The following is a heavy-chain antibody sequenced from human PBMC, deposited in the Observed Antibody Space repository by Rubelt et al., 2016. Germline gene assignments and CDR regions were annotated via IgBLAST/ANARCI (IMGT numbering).Heavy chain of an antibody. CDR1: GYTFTNYG. CDR2: IDAGNGDT. Sequence: QVQLVQSGAEVKKPGASVKVSCKASGYTFTNYGMHWVRKAPGQRLEWLGWIDAGNGDTKYSQKLKDRGSITRDASANTAYMELSSLRSEDTAVYYCARANHGDYEDYWGQGTLVTVSS. D-gene: IGHD4-17*01. V-gene: IGHV1-3*01. CDR3: ARANHGDYEDY. J-gene: IGHJ4*02.